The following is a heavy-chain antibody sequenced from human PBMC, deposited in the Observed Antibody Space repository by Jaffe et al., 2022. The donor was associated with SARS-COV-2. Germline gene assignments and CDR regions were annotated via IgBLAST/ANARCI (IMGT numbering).Heavy chain of an antibody. D-gene: IGHD3-22*01. J-gene: IGHJ5*02. Sequence: QLQLQESGPGLVKPSETLSLTCTVSGGSISSSSYYWGWIRQPPGKGLEWIGSIYYSGSTYYNPSLKSRVTISVDTSKNQFSLKLSSVTAADTAVYYCARHGEKYYYDSSGYQDWFDPWGQGTLVTVSS. V-gene: IGHV4-39*01. CDR1: GGSISSSSYY. CDR3: ARHGEKYYYDSSGYQDWFDP. CDR2: IYYSGST.